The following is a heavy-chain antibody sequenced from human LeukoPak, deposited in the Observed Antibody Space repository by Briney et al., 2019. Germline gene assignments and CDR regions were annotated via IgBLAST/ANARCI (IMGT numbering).Heavy chain of an antibody. CDR2: IYSGGST. J-gene: IGHJ6*03. Sequence: GGSLRLSCAASGFTVSSNYMSWVRQAPGKGLEWVSVIYSGGSTYYADSVKGRFTISRDNSKNTLYLQMNSLRAEDTAVYNCARDLATIAHYYYYMDVWGKGTTVTVSS. V-gene: IGHV3-66*02. CDR3: ARDLATIAHYYYYMDV. D-gene: IGHD5-12*01. CDR1: GFTVSSNY.